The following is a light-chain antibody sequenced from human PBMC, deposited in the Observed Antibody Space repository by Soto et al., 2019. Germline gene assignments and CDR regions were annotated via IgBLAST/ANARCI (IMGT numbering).Light chain of an antibody. CDR3: SSYTSSSTLV. J-gene: IGLJ1*01. CDR1: SIDVGRYNY. CDR2: VVS. Sequence: QSALTQPASVSGSPGQSITISCTGTSIDVGRYNYVSWYQQHPGQAPKLMIYVVSNRPSGVSNRFSGSKSGNTASLTISGLQAEDEADYYCSSYTSSSTLVFGTGTKLTVL. V-gene: IGLV2-14*01.